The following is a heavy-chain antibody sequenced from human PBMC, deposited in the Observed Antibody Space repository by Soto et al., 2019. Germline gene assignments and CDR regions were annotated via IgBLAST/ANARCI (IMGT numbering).Heavy chain of an antibody. CDR2: ISGSGGST. CDR1: GFTFSSYA. CDR3: AKDDYDFWSGYDANHDY. V-gene: IGHV3-23*01. D-gene: IGHD3-3*01. J-gene: IGHJ4*02. Sequence: GGSLRLSCAASGFTFSSYAMSWVRQAPGKGLEWVSAISGSGGSTYYADSVKGRFTISRDNSKNTLYLQMNSLRAEDTAVYYCAKDDYDFWSGYDANHDYWGQGTLVTVSS.